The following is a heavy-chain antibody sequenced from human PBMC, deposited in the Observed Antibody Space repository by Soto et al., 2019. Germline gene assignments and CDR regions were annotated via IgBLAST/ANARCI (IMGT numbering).Heavy chain of an antibody. CDR2: ISAYNGNT. Sequence: ASVKVSCKASGYTFTSYGISWVRQAPGQGLEWMGWISAYNGNTNYAQKLQGRVTMTTDTSTSTAYMELRSLRSDDTAVYYCARVESAIAAAGTSPDYYYYGMDVWGQGTPVTVS. J-gene: IGHJ6*02. V-gene: IGHV1-18*01. CDR1: GYTFTSYG. CDR3: ARVESAIAAAGTSPDYYYYGMDV. D-gene: IGHD6-13*01.